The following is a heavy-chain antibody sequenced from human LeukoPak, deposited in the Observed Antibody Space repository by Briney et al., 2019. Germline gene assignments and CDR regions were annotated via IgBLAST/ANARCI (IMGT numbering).Heavy chain of an antibody. V-gene: IGHV4-59*01. D-gene: IGHD1-26*01. Sequence: SETLSLTCTVSGGSISSYYWTWIRQHPGKGLEWIGHIHYSVSTNYNPSLRSRVTMSVDTSKNQVSLNLSSVTAADMALYYCARRSATYYGPLDYWGQGTLVTVSS. CDR2: IHYSVST. J-gene: IGHJ4*02. CDR1: GGSISSYY. CDR3: ARRSATYYGPLDY.